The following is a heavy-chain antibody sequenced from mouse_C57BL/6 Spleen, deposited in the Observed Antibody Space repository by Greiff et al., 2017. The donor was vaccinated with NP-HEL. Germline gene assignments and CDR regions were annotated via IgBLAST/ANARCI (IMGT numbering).Heavy chain of an antibody. J-gene: IGHJ2*01. D-gene: IGHD2-5*01. CDR1: GYAFSSSW. CDR3: ARTSNYQYYFDY. V-gene: IGHV1-82*01. Sequence: VQLQQSGPELVKPGASVKISCKASGYAFSSSWMNWVKQRPGKGLEWIGRIYPGDGDTNYNGKFKGKATLTADKSSSTAYMQLSSLTSEDSAVYFCARTSNYQYYFDYWGQGTTLTVSS. CDR2: IYPGDGDT.